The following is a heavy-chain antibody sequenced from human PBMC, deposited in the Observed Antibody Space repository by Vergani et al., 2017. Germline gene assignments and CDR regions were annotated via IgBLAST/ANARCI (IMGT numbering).Heavy chain of an antibody. CDR1: GFTFSDYS. Sequence: EVQLVESGGGLVKPGGSLRLSCAASGFTFSDYSMNWVRQAPGKGLEWVSYISSISTHIYYADSVKGRFTISRDNAENSLYLQMSNLRAEDTAVYYCARRGITGTIRDYYYYMDVWGKGTSVTVSS. V-gene: IGHV3-21*01. D-gene: IGHD1-20*01. J-gene: IGHJ6*03. CDR3: ARRGITGTIRDYYYYMDV. CDR2: ISSISTHI.